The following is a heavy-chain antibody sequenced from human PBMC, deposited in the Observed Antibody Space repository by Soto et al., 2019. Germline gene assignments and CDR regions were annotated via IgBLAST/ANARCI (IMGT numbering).Heavy chain of an antibody. CDR1: GGSISSGGYY. Sequence: PSETLSLTCTVSGGSISSGGYYWSWIRQHPGKGLEWIGYIYYSGSTYYNPSLKSRVTISVDTSKNQFSLKLSSVTAADTAVYYCARAWTTVTPFVFDYWGLGTLVTVSS. CDR3: ARAWTTVTPFVFDY. CDR2: IYYSGST. J-gene: IGHJ4*02. D-gene: IGHD4-4*01. V-gene: IGHV4-31*03.